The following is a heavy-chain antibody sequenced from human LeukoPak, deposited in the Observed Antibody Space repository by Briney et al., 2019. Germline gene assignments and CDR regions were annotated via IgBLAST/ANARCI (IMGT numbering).Heavy chain of an antibody. Sequence: SGTLSLTCTVSGGSISSYYWSWIRQPAGKGLEWIGRIYTSGSTNYNPSLKSRVTMSVDTSNNQFSLKLSSVTAADTAVYYCARDLEYYDILTGPYYYGMDVWGQGTTVTVSS. CDR1: GGSISSYY. CDR3: ARDLEYYDILTGPYYYGMDV. J-gene: IGHJ6*02. D-gene: IGHD3-9*01. CDR2: IYTSGST. V-gene: IGHV4-4*07.